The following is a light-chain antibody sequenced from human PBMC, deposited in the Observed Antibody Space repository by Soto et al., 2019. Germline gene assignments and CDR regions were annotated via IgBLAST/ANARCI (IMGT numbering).Light chain of an antibody. CDR3: HQYNGWPRT. V-gene: IGKV3-15*01. CDR1: QSISSS. CDR2: GAS. Sequence: EIVMTQSPATLSLSAGERVTLSCRASQSISSSLAWYQQKPGQAPSLLFYGASTRASGVPARFSGSGSGTEFTLTISSLQSEDFAVYYCHQYNGWPRTFGQGTKVEI. J-gene: IGKJ1*01.